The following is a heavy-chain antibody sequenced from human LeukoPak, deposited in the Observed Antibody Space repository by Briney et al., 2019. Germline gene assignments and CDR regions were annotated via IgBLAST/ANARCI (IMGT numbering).Heavy chain of an antibody. CDR1: GYTFTSYA. CDR3: ARDRYGDGFAHFDY. J-gene: IGHJ4*02. D-gene: IGHD5-24*01. CDR2: ITPGGGT. V-gene: IGHV1-2*02. Sequence: ASVTVSCKASGYTFTSYAMHWVRQALGQGLEWMGWITPGGGTNYPQKFQGRVAITWDTSITTAYMDLSRLTSDDTAVYYCARDRYGDGFAHFDYWGQGALVTVSS.